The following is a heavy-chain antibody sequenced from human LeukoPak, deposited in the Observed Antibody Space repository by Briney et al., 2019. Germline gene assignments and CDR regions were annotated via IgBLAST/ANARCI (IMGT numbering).Heavy chain of an antibody. CDR2: ISYDGSNK. J-gene: IGHJ4*02. CDR3: AKEGRTKFYGSGSYYTNIAD. Sequence: PGRSLRLSCAASGFTFTSYDMHWVRQAPGKGLEWVAVISYDGSNKYYVDSVKGRFTISRDNSKNTLYLQMNILRAEDTAVYYCAKEGRTKFYGSGSYYTNIADWGQGTLVTVSS. V-gene: IGHV3-30*18. D-gene: IGHD3-10*01. CDR1: GFTFTSYD.